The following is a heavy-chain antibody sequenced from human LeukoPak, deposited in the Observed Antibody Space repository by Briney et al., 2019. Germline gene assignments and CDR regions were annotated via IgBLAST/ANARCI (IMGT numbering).Heavy chain of an antibody. J-gene: IGHJ5*02. CDR2: INPSGGST. CDR3: ARLMVRGNNWFDP. Sequence: GASVTVSCKASGYTFTSYYMHWVRQAPGQGLEWMGIINPSGGSTSYAQKFQGRVTMTRDMSTSTVYMELSSLRSEDTAVYYCARLMVRGNNWFDPWGQGTLVTVSS. CDR1: GYTFTSYY. D-gene: IGHD3-10*01. V-gene: IGHV1-46*01.